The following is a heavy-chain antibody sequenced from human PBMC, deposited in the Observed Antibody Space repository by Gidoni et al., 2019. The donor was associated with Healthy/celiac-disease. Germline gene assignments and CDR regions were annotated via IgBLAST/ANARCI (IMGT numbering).Heavy chain of an antibody. Sequence: QLQLQESGPGLVKPSETLSLTCTVSGGSISSSSYYWGWIRQPPGKGLEWIGSIYYSGSTYYNPSLKSRVTISVDTSKNQFSLKLSSVTAADTAVYYCARDLYSSGSYYIDYWGQGTLVTVSS. V-gene: IGHV4-39*07. D-gene: IGHD3-10*01. J-gene: IGHJ4*02. CDR2: IYYSGST. CDR1: GGSISSSSYY. CDR3: ARDLYSSGSYYIDY.